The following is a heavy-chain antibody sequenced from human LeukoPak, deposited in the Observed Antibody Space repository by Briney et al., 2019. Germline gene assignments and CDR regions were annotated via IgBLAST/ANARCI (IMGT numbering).Heavy chain of an antibody. CDR3: ARGQEYYDSSGYYDDY. J-gene: IGHJ4*02. CDR2: ISGSGGST. CDR1: GFTFSSYA. D-gene: IGHD3-22*01. Sequence: GGSLRLSCAASGFTFSSYAMSWVRQAPGKGLEWVSAISGSGGSTYYADSVKGRFTISRDNAKDSLYLQMNSLRAEDTAVYYCARGQEYYDSSGYYDDYWGQGTLVTVSS. V-gene: IGHV3-23*01.